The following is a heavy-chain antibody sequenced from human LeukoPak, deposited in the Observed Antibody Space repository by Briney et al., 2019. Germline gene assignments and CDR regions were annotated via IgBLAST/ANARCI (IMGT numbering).Heavy chain of an antibody. V-gene: IGHV3-74*01. J-gene: IGHJ5*02. D-gene: IGHD1-1*01. CDR1: GFSFSNYW. Sequence: PGGSLRLSCVASGFSFSNYWMYWGRQAPGKSLVWVSRINSDGSYTDYADSAKGRFTISRDNAKDTLYLQMNSLRADDTAVYYCARADNWQSGGAWGQGTLVTVSS. CDR3: ARADNWQSGGA. CDR2: INSDGSYT.